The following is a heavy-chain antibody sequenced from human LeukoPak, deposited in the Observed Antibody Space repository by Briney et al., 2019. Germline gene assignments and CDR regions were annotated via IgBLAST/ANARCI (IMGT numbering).Heavy chain of an antibody. CDR3: ARSSVPAARGGLDY. D-gene: IGHD2-2*01. CDR1: GGSISSGDYY. J-gene: IGHJ4*02. CDR2: IYYSGST. Sequence: SETLSLTCTVSGGSISSGDYYWSWIRQPPGKGLEWIGYIYYSGSTYYNPSLKSRVTISVDTSKNQFSLKLSSVTAADTAVYYCARSSVPAARGGLDYWGQGTLVTVSS. V-gene: IGHV4-30-4*01.